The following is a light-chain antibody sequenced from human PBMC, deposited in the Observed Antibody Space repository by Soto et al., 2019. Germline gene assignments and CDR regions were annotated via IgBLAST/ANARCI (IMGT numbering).Light chain of an antibody. CDR2: EVS. CDR1: SSDVGSYNL. Sequence: QSALTQPASVSGSPGQSITISCTGTSSDVGSYNLVSWYKQHPGKASKLMIYEVSERPSGVSNRFSGSRSGNTASLTISGLQAEDEADYYCCSYAGSSTFVFGTGTKVTVL. V-gene: IGLV2-23*02. CDR3: CSYAGSSTFV. J-gene: IGLJ1*01.